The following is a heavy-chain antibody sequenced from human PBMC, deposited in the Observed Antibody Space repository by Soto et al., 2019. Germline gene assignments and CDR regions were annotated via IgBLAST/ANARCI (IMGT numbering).Heavy chain of an antibody. V-gene: IGHV4-30-2*01. CDR3: DTAGLAATRVSWFDH. CDR1: GGSISSGDYS. J-gene: IGHJ5*02. CDR2: FYHSAST. Sequence: SETLSLTCAVSGGSISSGDYSWNWLWQAPGKGLEWIGYFYHSASTYYNPSLKSRVTISVDRSKNQFSLKLTSVTAADKAVYYCDTAGLAATRVSWFDHWGQGTLVTVSS. D-gene: IGHD6-13*01.